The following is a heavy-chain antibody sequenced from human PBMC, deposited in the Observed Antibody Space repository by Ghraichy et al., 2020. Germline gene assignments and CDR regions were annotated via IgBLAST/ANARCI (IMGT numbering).Heavy chain of an antibody. CDR1: GGSFSGYY. Sequence: SQTLSLTCAVYGGSFSGYYWSWIRQPPGKGLEWIGEINHSGSTNYNPSLKSRVTISVDTSKNQFSLKLSSVTAADTAVYYCARHSTPYSSSWYSAGYNWFDPWGQGTLVTVSS. D-gene: IGHD6-13*01. V-gene: IGHV4-34*01. CDR3: ARHSTPYSSSWYSAGYNWFDP. J-gene: IGHJ5*02. CDR2: INHSGST.